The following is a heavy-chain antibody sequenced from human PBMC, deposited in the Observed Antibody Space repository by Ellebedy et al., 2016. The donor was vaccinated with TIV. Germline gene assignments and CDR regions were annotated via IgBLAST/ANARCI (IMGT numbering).Heavy chain of an antibody. CDR3: TKDSGWEHEY. J-gene: IGHJ4*02. V-gene: IGHV3-23*01. D-gene: IGHD3-10*01. CDR1: GFAFSANG. CDR2: IDGSGNT. Sequence: GESLKISCAASGFAFSANGMRWVRQAPGEGLEWVSGIDGSGNTDYGACVKGRFTISRDISKNTLYPQMNSLRAEDTALYYCTKDSGWEHEYWGQGTLVTISS.